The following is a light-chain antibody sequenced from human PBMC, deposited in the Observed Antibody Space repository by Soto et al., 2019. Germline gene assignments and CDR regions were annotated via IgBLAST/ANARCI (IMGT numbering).Light chain of an antibody. CDR1: QSINSW. CDR2: KAS. CDR3: QQYEISPIT. V-gene: IGKV1-5*03. J-gene: IGKJ5*01. Sequence: DIQMTQSPSTLSASVGDRVTITCRASQSINSWLAWYQQKPGKAPKLLIYKASSLESGVPSRFSGSGSGTEFTLTISSLQPDDFAAYYSQQYEISPITFGQGTRLEMK.